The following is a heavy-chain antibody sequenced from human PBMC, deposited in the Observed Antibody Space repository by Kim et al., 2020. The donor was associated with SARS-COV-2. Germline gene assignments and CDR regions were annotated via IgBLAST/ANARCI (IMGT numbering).Heavy chain of an antibody. CDR2: IYYSGST. D-gene: IGHD3-10*01. V-gene: IGHV4-39*07. J-gene: IGHJ4*02. Sequence: SETLSLTCTVSGGSISSSSYYWGWIRQPPGKGLEWIGSIYYSGSTYYNPSLKSRVTISVDTSKNQFSLKLSSVTAADTAVYYCASPLWSRGFFDYWGQGTLVTVSS. CDR1: GGSISSSSYY. CDR3: ASPLWSRGFFDY.